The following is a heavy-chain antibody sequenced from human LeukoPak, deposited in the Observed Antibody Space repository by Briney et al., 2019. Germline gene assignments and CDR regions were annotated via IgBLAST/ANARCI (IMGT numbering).Heavy chain of an antibody. CDR3: ARERSGSRYEEYYFDY. D-gene: IGHD3-10*01. CDR1: GYTFTRYA. V-gene: IGHV1-3*03. CDR2: FNAGNGNA. Sequence: ASVKGSCKASGYTFTRYAMHWVRQAPGQRREWMGWFNAGNGNAKYSQEFQGRVTITRDTSASTAYMELSSLRSEDMAVYYCARERSGSRYEEYYFDYWGQGTVVSVSS. J-gene: IGHJ4*02.